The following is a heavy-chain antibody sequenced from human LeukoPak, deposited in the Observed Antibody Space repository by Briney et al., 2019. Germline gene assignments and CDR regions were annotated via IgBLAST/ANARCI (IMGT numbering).Heavy chain of an antibody. Sequence: NTSETLSLTCTVSGGSISSSSYYWGWIRQPPGKGLEWIGSIYYSGNTYYNPSLKSRVTISVDTSKNQFSLNLTSVTAADTAVYYCARHKLPIDYWGQGTLVTVSS. CDR3: ARHKLPIDY. V-gene: IGHV4-39*01. J-gene: IGHJ4*02. D-gene: IGHD6-6*01. CDR2: IYYSGNT. CDR1: GGSISSSSYY.